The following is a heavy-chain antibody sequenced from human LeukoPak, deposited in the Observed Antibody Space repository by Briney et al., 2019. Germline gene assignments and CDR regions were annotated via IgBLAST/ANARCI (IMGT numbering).Heavy chain of an antibody. CDR2: INPNSGGT. D-gene: IGHD6-6*01. CDR3: ARGRGARRGIYGMDV. J-gene: IGHJ6*02. Sequence: VKVSCKASGYTFTGYYMHWVRQAPGQGLEWMGWINPNSGGTNYAQKFQGRVTMTRDTSISTAYMELSSLRSEDTAVYYCARGRGARRGIYGMDVWGQGTTVTVSS. CDR1: GYTFTGYY. V-gene: IGHV1-2*02.